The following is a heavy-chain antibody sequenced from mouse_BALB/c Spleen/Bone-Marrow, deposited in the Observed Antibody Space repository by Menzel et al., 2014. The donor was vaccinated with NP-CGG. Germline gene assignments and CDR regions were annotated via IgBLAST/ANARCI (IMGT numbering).Heavy chain of an antibody. CDR2: IWRGGTT. V-gene: IGHV2-5-1*01. D-gene: IGHD1-1*01. CDR1: GSSLTNYG. CDR3: AKGHYGSSPFAY. J-gene: IGHJ3*01. Sequence: QVQLQQSGPSLVQPSQSLSITCTVSGSSLTNYGIYWVRQSPGKGLEWLGVIWRGGTTDYNAAFMSRLSITKDNSKSQVFFKMNSLQADDTAIYYCAKGHYGSSPFAYWGQGTLVTVSA.